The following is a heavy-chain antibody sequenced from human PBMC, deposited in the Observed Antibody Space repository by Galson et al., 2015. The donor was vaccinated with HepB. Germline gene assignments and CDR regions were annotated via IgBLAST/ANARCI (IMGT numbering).Heavy chain of an antibody. Sequence: CAISGDSVSSNSAAWNWIRQSPSRGLEWLGRTSYRSKWYNDYAVSVKSRITINPDTSKNQFSLQLNSVTPEDTAVYYCARERGRYSGYDYDRIPAGFDYWGQGTLVTVSS. CDR3: ARERGRYSGYDYDRIPAGFDY. J-gene: IGHJ4*02. V-gene: IGHV6-1*01. CDR1: GDSVSSNSAA. D-gene: IGHD5-12*01. CDR2: TSYRSKWYN.